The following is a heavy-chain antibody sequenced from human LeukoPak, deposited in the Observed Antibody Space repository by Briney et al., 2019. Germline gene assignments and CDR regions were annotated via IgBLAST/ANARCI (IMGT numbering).Heavy chain of an antibody. V-gene: IGHV3-48*03. J-gene: IGHJ5*02. CDR2: IGSSGDSST. D-gene: IGHD2-15*01. CDR1: GFNFNDYD. CDR3: VRDIGDCESDTCPSWFDP. Sequence: GGSLRLSCEASGFNFNDYDIEWIRQPPGRGLEWLSSIGSSGDSSTYYADSVKGRFTISRDNAKNTVYLHLNSLRAEDTAVYYCVRDIGDCESDTCPSWFDPWGQGTLVTVSS.